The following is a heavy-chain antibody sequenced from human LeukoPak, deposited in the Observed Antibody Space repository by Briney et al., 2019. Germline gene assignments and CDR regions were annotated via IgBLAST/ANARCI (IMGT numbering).Heavy chain of an antibody. CDR3: ASYYYDANFDY. V-gene: IGHV3-7*01. Sequence: PGGSLRLSCAASGFTFSSYWMSWVRQAPGKGLEWVANIKQDGSEKYYVDSVKGRFTISRDNAKNSLYLQMNSLRAEDTAVYCCASYYYDANFDYWGQGTLVTVSS. CDR1: GFTFSSYW. CDR2: IKQDGSEK. J-gene: IGHJ4*02. D-gene: IGHD3-22*01.